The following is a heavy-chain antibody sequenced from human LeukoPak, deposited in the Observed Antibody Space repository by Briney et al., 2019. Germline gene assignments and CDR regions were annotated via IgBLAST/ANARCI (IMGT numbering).Heavy chain of an antibody. V-gene: IGHV1-69*02. Sequence: SVKVSCKVSGGTFSSYTISWVRQAPGQGLEWMGRIIPILGIANYAQKFQGRVTITADKSTSTAYMELSSLRSEDTAVYYCASLVSGSLLDYWGQGTLVTVSS. J-gene: IGHJ4*02. CDR2: IIPILGIA. D-gene: IGHD1-26*01. CDR1: GGTFSSYT. CDR3: ASLVSGSLLDY.